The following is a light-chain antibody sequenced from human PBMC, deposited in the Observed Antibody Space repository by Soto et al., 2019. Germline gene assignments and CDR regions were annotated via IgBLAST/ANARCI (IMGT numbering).Light chain of an antibody. J-gene: IGKJ1*01. CDR3: QQYNSYFWT. CDR2: DAS. CDR1: QSISSW. Sequence: DIQMTQSPSTLSASVGDRVTITCRASQSISSWLAWYQQKPGKAPKLLIYDASSLESGVPSRFSGSGSGTEFTLTISSLQPDDFATHYCQQYNSYFWTFGQGTKVEIK. V-gene: IGKV1-5*01.